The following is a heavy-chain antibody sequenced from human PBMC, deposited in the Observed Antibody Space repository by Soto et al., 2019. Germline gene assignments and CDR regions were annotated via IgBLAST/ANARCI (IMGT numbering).Heavy chain of an antibody. CDR1: GFTFDDYA. CDR2: INWNSGSI. J-gene: IGHJ1*01. CDR3: VKDESINWYSGHFRH. V-gene: IGHV3-9*01. D-gene: IGHD6-13*01. Sequence: GGSLRLSCTASGFTFDDYAMHWVRQVPGKGLEWVSGINWNSGSIGYGDSVKGRFAISRDNAKNSLHLQMNSLSAEDTAFYYCVKDESINWYSGHFRHWGQGTLVTVSS.